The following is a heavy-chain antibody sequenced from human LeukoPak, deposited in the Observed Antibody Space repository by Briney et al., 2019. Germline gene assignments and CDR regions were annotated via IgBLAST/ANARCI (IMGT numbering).Heavy chain of an antibody. Sequence: SETLSLTCAVYGGSFSGYYWSWIRQPPGKGLEWIGEINHSGSTNYNPSLKSRVTISVDTSKNQFSLKLSSVTAADTAVYYCASRLDGDYVSGYYYGMDVWGQGTTVTVSS. CDR3: ASRLDGDYVSGYYYGMDV. CDR1: GGSFSGYY. D-gene: IGHD4-17*01. V-gene: IGHV4-34*01. CDR2: INHSGST. J-gene: IGHJ6*02.